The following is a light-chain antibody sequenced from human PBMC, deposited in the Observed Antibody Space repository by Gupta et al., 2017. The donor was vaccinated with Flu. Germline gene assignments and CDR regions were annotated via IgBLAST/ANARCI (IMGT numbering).Light chain of an antibody. J-gene: IGLJ3*02. Sequence: QSVLTQPPSASGPPGQRVTISCSGSSSNIGSHSVYWYQQLPGAAPKLLIYRIDQRPSGVPDRFSGSKSGTSAYLAISVLRSEDEADDYCATWDDSLSGRVFGGGTKLTVL. CDR2: RID. CDR1: SSNIGSHS. CDR3: ATWDDSLSGRV. V-gene: IGLV1-47*01.